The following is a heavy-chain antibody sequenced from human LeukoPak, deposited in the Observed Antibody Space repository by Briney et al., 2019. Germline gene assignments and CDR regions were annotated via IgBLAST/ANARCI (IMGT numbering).Heavy chain of an antibody. CDR1: GYSFTTYY. D-gene: IGHD2-2*01. J-gene: IGHJ5*02. CDR3: AREIVVVPSAMGFDP. V-gene: IGHV1-46*01. Sequence: ASVKVSCKASGYSFTTYYIHWVRQAPGQGLEWMGVINPSGGSTSFAQKFQGRLTMTRDTSTSTVYMELSGLSSEDTAVYYCAREIVVVPSAMGFDPWGQGTLVTVSS. CDR2: INPSGGST.